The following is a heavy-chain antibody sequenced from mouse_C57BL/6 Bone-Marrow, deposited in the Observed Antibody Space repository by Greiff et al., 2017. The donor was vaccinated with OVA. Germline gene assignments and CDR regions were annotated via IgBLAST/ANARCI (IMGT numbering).Heavy chain of an antibody. CDR3: ARWYYIQYYYAMDY. Sequence: VQLQQSGPELVKPGASVKISCKASGYAFTSSWMNWVKQRPGKGLEWIGRIYPGDGDTNYNGKFKGKATLTADKSSSTAYMQLSSLTSEDSEVSFCARWYYIQYYYAMDYWGQGTSVTVSS. CDR2: IYPGDGDT. V-gene: IGHV1-82*01. D-gene: IGHD2-12*01. J-gene: IGHJ4*01. CDR1: GYAFTSSW.